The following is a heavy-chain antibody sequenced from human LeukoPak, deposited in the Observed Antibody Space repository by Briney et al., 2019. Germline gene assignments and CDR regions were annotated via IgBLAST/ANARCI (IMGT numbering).Heavy chain of an antibody. Sequence: PSASQSPTWAVSGYSISSGYYWGWRLQATGKGLERIGSIYDSGSTYYTPYLKSRVTISVDTSKNQFSLKLSSVTAADTAVYYCARVATSYDMLPYYYGMDVWGKGTTVTVSS. CDR2: IYDSGST. V-gene: IGHV4-38-2*01. CDR1: GYSISSGYY. CDR3: ARVATSYDMLPYYYGMDV. J-gene: IGHJ6*04. D-gene: IGHD3-9*01.